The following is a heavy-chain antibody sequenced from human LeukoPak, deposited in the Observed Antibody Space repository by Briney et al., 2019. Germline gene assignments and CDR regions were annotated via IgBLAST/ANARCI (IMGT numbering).Heavy chain of an antibody. CDR2: VSGDGGMT. CDR1: GFTFSNYA. D-gene: IGHD2-2*01. V-gene: IGHV3-23*01. Sequence: GGSLRLSCAASGFTFSNYAMSWVRQAPGEGLEWVSTVSGDGGMTYYADSAKGRFTISRDNSKSTVFLQMNGLRAEDTAVYYGADIPTPDYWGQGTLVTVSS. CDR3: ADIPTPDY. J-gene: IGHJ4*02.